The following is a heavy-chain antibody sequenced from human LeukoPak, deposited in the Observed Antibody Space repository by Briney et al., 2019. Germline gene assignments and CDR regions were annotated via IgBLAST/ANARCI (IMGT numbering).Heavy chain of an antibody. D-gene: IGHD2-2*01. CDR2: INHSGST. V-gene: IGHV4-34*01. J-gene: IGHJ6*02. Sequence: PSETLSLTCAVYGGSFSGYYWSWSRQPPGKGLEWIGEINHSGSTNYNPSLKSRVTISVDTSKNQFSLKLSSVTAADTAVYYCARTGAPLRCSSTSCYAPYYYYYGMDVWGQGTTVTVSS. CDR3: ARTGAPLRCSSTSCYAPYYYYYGMDV. CDR1: GGSFSGYY.